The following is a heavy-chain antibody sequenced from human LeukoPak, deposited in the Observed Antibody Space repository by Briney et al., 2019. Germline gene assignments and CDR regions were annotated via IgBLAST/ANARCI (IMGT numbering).Heavy chain of an antibody. J-gene: IGHJ4*02. CDR3: ARADSYGVDY. CDR1: GFTFSTYW. V-gene: IGHV3-7*01. D-gene: IGHD5-18*01. CDR2: IKADGGEK. Sequence: PGGSLRLSCAASGFTFSTYWMNWFRQTPGKGLEWVAKIKADGGEKDHVASVKGRFTISRDNAKNSLYLQMNSLRAEDTAVYYCARADSYGVDYWGQGILVTVSS.